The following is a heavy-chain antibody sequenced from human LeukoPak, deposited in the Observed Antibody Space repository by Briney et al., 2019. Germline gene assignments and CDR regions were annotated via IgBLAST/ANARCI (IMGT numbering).Heavy chain of an antibody. D-gene: IGHD3-10*01. J-gene: IGHJ4*02. CDR2: IYPGDSDT. CDR1: EYSFTNYW. Sequence: GESLKISCKGSEYSFTNYWIAWVRQMPGKGLEWMGIIYPGDSDTTYSPSFQGQVTISADKSISTAYLQWSSLKASDTAMYYCARPNYYSSGSYSIWYFDYWGQGTLVTVSS. CDR3: ARPNYYSSGSYSIWYFDY. V-gene: IGHV5-51*01.